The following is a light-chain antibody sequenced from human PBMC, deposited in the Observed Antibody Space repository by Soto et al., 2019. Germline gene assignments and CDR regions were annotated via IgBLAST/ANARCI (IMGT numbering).Light chain of an antibody. Sequence: EIVLTQSPGTLSLSPGERVTLSCGASQSVPAYYLAWYQQKPGQAPRLLIYRASNRATGIPDRFSGSGSGTDFTLTVSRVEPEDFAVYFCLQYGTPWWTFGQGARVVIK. CDR3: LQYGTPWWT. V-gene: IGKV3-20*01. CDR2: RAS. CDR1: QSVPAYY. J-gene: IGKJ1*01.